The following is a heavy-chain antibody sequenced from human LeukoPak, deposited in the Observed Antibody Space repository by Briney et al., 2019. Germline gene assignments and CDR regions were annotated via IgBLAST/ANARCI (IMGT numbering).Heavy chain of an antibody. CDR1: GGSFSGYY. Sequence: SETLSLTCAVYGGSFSGYYWSWIRQPPGKGLEWIGEINHSGSTNYNPSLKSRVTISVDTSKNQFSLKLSSVTAADTAVYYCARRLLWFGEGDYFDYWGQGTLVTVSS. V-gene: IGHV4-34*01. CDR2: INHSGST. D-gene: IGHD3-10*01. CDR3: ARRLLWFGEGDYFDY. J-gene: IGHJ4*02.